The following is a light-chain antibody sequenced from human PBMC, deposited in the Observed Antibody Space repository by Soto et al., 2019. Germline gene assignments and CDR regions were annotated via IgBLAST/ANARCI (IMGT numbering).Light chain of an antibody. CDR3: QSYDSSLSAPV. J-gene: IGLJ3*02. CDR2: TNS. Sequence: QSVLTQPPSVSGAPGQGVTISCAGTSSNIGAGYDVHWYQQVPGTAPKLLIYTNSNRPSGVPDRFSGSKSGTSASLAITGLQAADEADYYCQSYDSSLSAPVFGGGTKLTVL. CDR1: SSNIGAGYD. V-gene: IGLV1-40*01.